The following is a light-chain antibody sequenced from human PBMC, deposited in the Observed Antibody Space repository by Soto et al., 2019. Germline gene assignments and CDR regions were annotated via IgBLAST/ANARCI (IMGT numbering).Light chain of an antibody. CDR3: QQYYSVPVT. Sequence: DIVMTQSPDSLAVSLGERATINCKSSQSVLDNKNQLAWYQQKPGQPPKLLIYWASTRESGVPDRFSGSGSGTDFTLTISSLQAEDVAVYYCQQYYSVPVTFGGGTKVEIK. J-gene: IGKJ4*01. V-gene: IGKV4-1*01. CDR1: QSVLDNKNQ. CDR2: WAS.